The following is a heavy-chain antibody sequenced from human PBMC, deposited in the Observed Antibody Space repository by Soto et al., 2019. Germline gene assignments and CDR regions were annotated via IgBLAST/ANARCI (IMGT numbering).Heavy chain of an antibody. J-gene: IGHJ4*02. Sequence: SETLSLTCSVSGVSVTSRIYYWNWIRQSPGRGLEYIGFIYNSGTTNYNPSLKSRVTISVDTSKNQFSLKLSSVTAADTAVYYCAKRNSGWYNFDYWGQGALVTVSS. V-gene: IGHV4-61*01. CDR1: GVSVTSRIYY. CDR3: AKRNSGWYNFDY. CDR2: IYNSGTT. D-gene: IGHD6-19*01.